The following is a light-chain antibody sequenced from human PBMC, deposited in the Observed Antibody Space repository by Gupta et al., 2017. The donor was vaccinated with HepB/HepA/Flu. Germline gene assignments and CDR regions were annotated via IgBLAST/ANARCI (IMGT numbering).Light chain of an antibody. Sequence: QSALTPPASVSGSPGQAITISCTGTSSDVGGYNHVLWYQQYPGKAPKLMIYDVTTRPSGVANRFSGSKSGNTASLTISGRQADDEADYYCSSDTSSSTLVFGGGTKLTVL. CDR1: SSDVGGYNH. J-gene: IGLJ2*01. CDR2: DVT. V-gene: IGLV2-14*03. CDR3: SSDTSSSTLV.